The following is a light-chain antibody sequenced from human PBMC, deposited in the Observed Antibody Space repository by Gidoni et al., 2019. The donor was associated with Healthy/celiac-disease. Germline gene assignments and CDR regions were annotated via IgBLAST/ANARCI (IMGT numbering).Light chain of an antibody. CDR1: QSLSSY. CDR2: AAS. Sequence: DIQMTQFPSSLSASVGDRVTITCRASQSLSSYLNWYQQKPGQAPKLLIYAASSLQSGVASRFSGSGSGTDFTLTISSRQPEDFATYYCQRSYSTPPSTFGQGTKLEIK. CDR3: QRSYSTPPST. J-gene: IGKJ2*01. V-gene: IGKV1-39*01.